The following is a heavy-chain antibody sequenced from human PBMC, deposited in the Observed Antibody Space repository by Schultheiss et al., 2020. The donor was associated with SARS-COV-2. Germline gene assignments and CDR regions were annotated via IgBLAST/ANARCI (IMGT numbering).Heavy chain of an antibody. CDR1: GGSISSGSYY. CDR3: ARSVVPAAYFDY. J-gene: IGHJ4*02. D-gene: IGHD2-2*01. CDR2: IYYSGST. Sequence: SQTLSLTCTVSGGSISSGSYYWSWIRQPAGKGLEWIGYIYYSGSTYYNPSLKSRVTISVDTSKNQFSLKLSSVTAADTAVYYCARSVVPAAYFDYWGQGTLVTVSS. V-gene: IGHV4-31*03.